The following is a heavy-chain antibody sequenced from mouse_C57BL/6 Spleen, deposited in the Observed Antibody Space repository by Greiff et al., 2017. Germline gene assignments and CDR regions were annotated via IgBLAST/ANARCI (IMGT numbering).Heavy chain of an antibody. CDR3: ARGGGYYFDY. CDR1: GYTFTDYN. Sequence: VQLQQSGPELVKPGASVKMSCKASGYTFTDYNMHWVKQSHGKSLEWIGYINPNNGDTSYNQKFKGKATLTVNKSSSTTYMELRSLTSEDTAVYYCARGGGYYFDYWGQGTTLTVSS. V-gene: IGHV1-22*01. CDR2: INPNNGDT. J-gene: IGHJ2*01.